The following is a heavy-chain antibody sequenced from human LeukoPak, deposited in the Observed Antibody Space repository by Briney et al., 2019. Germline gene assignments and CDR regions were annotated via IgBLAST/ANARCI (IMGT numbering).Heavy chain of an antibody. CDR2: IYYSGST. J-gene: IGHJ3*02. V-gene: IGHV4-39*07. CDR1: GGSITSSSYY. Sequence: SETLSLTCTVSGGSITSSSYYWGWIRQPPGNGLEWIGSIYYSGSTYYNPSLKSRVTISVDTSKNQFSLKLSSMTAADTAVYYCARVSRSGSYFGAFEIWGQGTMVTVSS. CDR3: ARVSRSGSYFGAFEI. D-gene: IGHD1-26*01.